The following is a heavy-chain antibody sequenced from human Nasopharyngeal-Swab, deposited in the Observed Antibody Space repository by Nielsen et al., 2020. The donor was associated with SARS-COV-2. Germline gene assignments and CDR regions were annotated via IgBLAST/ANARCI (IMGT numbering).Heavy chain of an antibody. CDR3: ARVVGSYYGMDV. CDR1: GFTFSSYA. D-gene: IGHD3-10*01. Sequence: GESLKISCAASGFTFSSYAMHWVRQAPGKGLEWVAVISYDGSNKYYADSVEGRFTISRDNSKNTLYLQMNSLRAEDTAVYYCARVVGSYYGMDVWGQGTTVTVSS. V-gene: IGHV3-30*04. J-gene: IGHJ6*02. CDR2: ISYDGSNK.